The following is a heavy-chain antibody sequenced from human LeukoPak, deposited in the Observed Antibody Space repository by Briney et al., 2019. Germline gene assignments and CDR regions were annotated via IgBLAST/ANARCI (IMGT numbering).Heavy chain of an antibody. D-gene: IGHD5-18*01. CDR3: ARNFSYGSGFDY. CDR1: GFSISSYA. J-gene: IGHJ4*02. Sequence: GGSLRLSCAASGFSISSYALHWVRQAPGKGLQYVSGISNGGSIDYANSVKGRFTISRDNSKNTLYLQMGSLRPEDMAVYYCARNFSYGSGFDYWGQGILVTVSS. CDR2: ISNGGSI. V-gene: IGHV3-64*01.